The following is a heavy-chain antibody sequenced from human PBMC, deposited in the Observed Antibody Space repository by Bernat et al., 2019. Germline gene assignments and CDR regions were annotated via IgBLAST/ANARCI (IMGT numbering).Heavy chain of an antibody. J-gene: IGHJ4*02. Sequence: QVQLQESGPGLVKPSQTLSLTCTVSGGSISSGGYYWSWIRQHPGKGLEWIGYIYYSGSTYYNPSLKSRVTISVDTSKNQFSLKLSSVTAADTVVYYCARGRSGYSQFDYWGQGTLVTVSS. CDR3: ARGRSGYSQFDY. CDR2: IYYSGST. CDR1: GGSISSGGYY. D-gene: IGHD3-3*01. V-gene: IGHV4-31*03.